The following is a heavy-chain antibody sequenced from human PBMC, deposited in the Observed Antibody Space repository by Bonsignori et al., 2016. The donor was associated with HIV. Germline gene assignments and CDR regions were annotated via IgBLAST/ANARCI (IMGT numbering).Heavy chain of an antibody. V-gene: IGHV1-46*01. J-gene: IGHJ3*02. D-gene: IGHD1-26*01. CDR3: AREGRIWEDAFDI. CDR2: INPSGGRT. Sequence: WVRQAPGQGLEWMGIINPSGGRTTNAQKFQGRVTMTRDTSTSTVYMELSSLRSDDTAVYYCAREGRIWEDAFDIWGQGTMVTVSS.